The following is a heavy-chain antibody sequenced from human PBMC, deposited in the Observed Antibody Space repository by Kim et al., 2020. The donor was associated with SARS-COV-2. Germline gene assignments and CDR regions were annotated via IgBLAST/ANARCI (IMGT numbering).Heavy chain of an antibody. CDR1: GGYISSSNW. J-gene: IGHJ4*02. Sequence: SETLSLTCTVSGGYISSSNWWSWVRQPPGKGLEWIGEIYHSGSTNYNPSLKSRVTISVDKSKNQFSLKLSSVTAADTAVYYCARLEAVAGHLFDYWGQGTLVTVSS. V-gene: IGHV4-4*02. D-gene: IGHD6-19*01. CDR2: IYHSGST. CDR3: ARLEAVAGHLFDY.